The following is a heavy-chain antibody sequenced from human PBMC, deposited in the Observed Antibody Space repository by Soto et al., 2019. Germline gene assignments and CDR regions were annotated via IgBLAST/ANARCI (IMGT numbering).Heavy chain of an antibody. V-gene: IGHV3-23*01. Sequence: PGGSLRLSCAASGFTFSSYAMSWVRQAPGKGLDWVSTITGDGLTTYDADSVKGRFTISRDNSKSTLDLQLNSLRVDDTAVYYCAKDPLQLVSGLFDPWGQGTLVTVSS. CDR1: GFTFSSYA. CDR3: AKDPLQLVSGLFDP. J-gene: IGHJ5*02. D-gene: IGHD3-10*01. CDR2: ITGDGLTT.